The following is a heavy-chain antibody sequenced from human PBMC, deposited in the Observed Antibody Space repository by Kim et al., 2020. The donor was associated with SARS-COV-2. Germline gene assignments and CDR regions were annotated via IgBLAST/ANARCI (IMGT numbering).Heavy chain of an antibody. J-gene: IGHJ4*02. CDR3: AREQLLWFGFDY. Sequence: YNADAGKGRITTSRDNAKTSLYLQMNSLGAEDTDIYYCAREQLLWFGFDYWGQGTLVTVSS. D-gene: IGHD3-10*01. V-gene: IGHV3-11*01.